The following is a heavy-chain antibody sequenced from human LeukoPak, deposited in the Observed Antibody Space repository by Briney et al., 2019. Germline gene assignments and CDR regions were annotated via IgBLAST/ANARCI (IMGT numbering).Heavy chain of an antibody. J-gene: IGHJ4*02. D-gene: IGHD4/OR15-4a*01. CDR3: AAGAQVDY. Sequence: VXVXCXXSXYTXTXXGISWVRQAPGQGLEWMGWISAYNGNTNYAQKLQGRVTMTTDTSTSTAYMELRSLRSDDTAVYYCAAGAQVDYWGQGTLVTVSS. V-gene: IGHV1-18*01. CDR1: XYTXTXXG. CDR2: ISAYNGNT.